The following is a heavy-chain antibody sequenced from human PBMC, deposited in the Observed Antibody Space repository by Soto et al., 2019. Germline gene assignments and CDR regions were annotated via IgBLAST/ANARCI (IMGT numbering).Heavy chain of an antibody. V-gene: IGHV3-23*01. CDR1: GFILSRHA. J-gene: IGHJ4*02. CDR3: AKDRGGGWVSDY. D-gene: IGHD6-19*01. CDR2: IGYRTTDT. Sequence: EVLLLQSGGGLAQPGESLTLSCATSGFILSRHAMSWVRQAPGKGLDWVSVIGYRTTDTYYADSVKGRFTISRDESKNTVYVQMNNLRVEDTAVAYCAKDRGGGWVSDYWGQGTLVTVSS.